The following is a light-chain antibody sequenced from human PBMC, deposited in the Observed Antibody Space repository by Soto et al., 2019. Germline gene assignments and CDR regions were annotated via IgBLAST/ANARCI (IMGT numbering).Light chain of an antibody. CDR1: QNINTY. V-gene: IGKV1-39*01. Sequence: DIQMTQSPSSLSASVGDTVTLTCRASQNINTYLNWYQQKPGGAAKLLIYSAYTLQTGVTSRFTGSGSGTDFTLSISSLQPEDTATYYCQPGYGTPFTVGQGTRLDIK. CDR2: SAY. J-gene: IGKJ5*01. CDR3: QPGYGTPFT.